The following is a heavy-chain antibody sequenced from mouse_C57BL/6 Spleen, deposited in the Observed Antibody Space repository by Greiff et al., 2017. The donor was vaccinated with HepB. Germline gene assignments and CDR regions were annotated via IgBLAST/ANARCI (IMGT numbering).Heavy chain of an antibody. CDR1: GFSLTSYG. D-gene: IGHD4-1*01. CDR2: IWSGGST. Sequence: VKVVESGPGLVQPSQSLSITCTVSGFSLTSYGVHWVRQSPGKGLEWLGVIWSGGSTDYNAAFISRLSISKDNSKSQVFFKMNSRQADDTAIYYCARELGRGFAYWGQGTLVTVSA. J-gene: IGHJ3*01. CDR3: ARELGRGFAY. V-gene: IGHV2-2*01.